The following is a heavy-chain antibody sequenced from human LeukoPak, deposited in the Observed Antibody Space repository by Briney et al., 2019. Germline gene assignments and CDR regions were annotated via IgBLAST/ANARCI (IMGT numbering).Heavy chain of an antibody. D-gene: IGHD1-26*01. J-gene: IGHJ1*01. V-gene: IGHV4-59*01. CDR3: VRGPSVGATPIHH. Sequence: SETLSLTCTVSGGSISSYYWSWLRQPPGKGPEWLGYIHYSGSTKYNPSLKGRVTISLDTSKNQFSLKLNSVTAADAAVYYCVRGPSVGATPIHHWGQGTLVT. CDR1: GGSISSYY. CDR2: IHYSGST.